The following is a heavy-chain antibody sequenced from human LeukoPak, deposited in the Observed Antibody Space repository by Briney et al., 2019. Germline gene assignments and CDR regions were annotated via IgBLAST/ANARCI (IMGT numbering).Heavy chain of an antibody. CDR2: INPNSGGT. D-gene: IGHD1-14*01. V-gene: IGHV1-2*02. J-gene: IGHJ6*03. CDR3: ATGTITRAYYYYMDV. Sequence: GASVKVSCKASGYTFTAYYMHWVRQAPGQGLEWMGWINPNSGGTNYAQKFQGRVTMTRDTSISTAYMELSRLRSDDTAVYYCATGTITRAYYYYMDVWGKGTTVTVSS. CDR1: GYTFTAYY.